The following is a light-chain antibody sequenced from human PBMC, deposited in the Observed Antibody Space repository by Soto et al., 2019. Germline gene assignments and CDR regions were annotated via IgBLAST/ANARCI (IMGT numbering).Light chain of an antibody. CDR2: AAS. CDR3: QKYNSAPL. Sequence: DIQMTQSPSSLSASVGDRVTITCRASQGISNYLAWYQQKPGKVPKLLIYAASTLQSGVPSRFSGSGSGTDFTLTISSLQPDDVASYYCQKYNSAPLFGGGTKVEIK. V-gene: IGKV1-27*01. J-gene: IGKJ4*01. CDR1: QGISNY.